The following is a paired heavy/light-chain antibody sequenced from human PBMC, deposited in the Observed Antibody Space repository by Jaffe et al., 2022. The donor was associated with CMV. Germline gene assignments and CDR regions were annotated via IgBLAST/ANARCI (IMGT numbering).Heavy chain of an antibody. CDR2: ITPTGGST. J-gene: IGHJ6*03. CDR1: GYTFSSHY. D-gene: IGHD5-18*01. Sequence: QVQLVQSGAEVKKPGASVKVSCKASGYTFSSHYIHWVRQAPGQGLEWMGMITPTGGSTTYAQKFQGRVTMTRDTSTSTVYMEVTSLTSDDTAIYYCARESSQGGLWYRTPRFSHFMDVWGKGTTVIVSS. V-gene: IGHV1-46*01. CDR3: ARESSQGGLWYRTPRFSHFMDV.
Light chain of an antibody. CDR3: QHYDTSPS. J-gene: IGKJ4*01. V-gene: IGKV3-20*01. CDR2: GTS. CDR1: QSVTSSH. Sequence: EIVLTQSPGTLSLSPGERATLSCRASQSVTSSHLAWYQQKPGQAPRLLIYGTSSRATDIPDRFSGSESGTDFTLTISRLEPEDFAVYYCQHYDTSPSFGGGTKVEIK.